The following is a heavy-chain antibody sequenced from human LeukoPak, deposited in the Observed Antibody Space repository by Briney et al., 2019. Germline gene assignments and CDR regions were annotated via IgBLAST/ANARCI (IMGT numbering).Heavy chain of an antibody. CDR3: ARNQAVAANRGAFDI. Sequence: SETLSLTCTVSGGSMSSYYWTWMRQPPGKGLEWIGYIYYNGNTYYNPYNPSLTSRVTMSVDTSKNQFSLKLDSVTEIDTAMYYCARNQAVAANRGAFDIWGQGTMVTVSS. V-gene: IGHV4-59*04. CDR1: GGSMSSYY. D-gene: IGHD6-19*01. J-gene: IGHJ3*02. CDR2: IYYNGNT.